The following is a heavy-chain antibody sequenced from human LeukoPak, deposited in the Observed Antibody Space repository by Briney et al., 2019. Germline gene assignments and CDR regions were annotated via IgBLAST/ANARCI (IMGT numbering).Heavy chain of an antibody. J-gene: IGHJ6*03. CDR3: ARHAYDFWSGSFYYYYMDV. CDR2: IYPGDSDT. D-gene: IGHD3-3*01. CDR1: GYSFTSYW. Sequence: GESLKISCKGSGYSFTSYWIGWVRQMPGKGLEWMGIIYPGDSDTRYSPSFQGQVTISADKSISTAYLQWSSLKASDTAMYYCARHAYDFWSGSFYYYYMDVWGKGTTVTVSS. V-gene: IGHV5-51*01.